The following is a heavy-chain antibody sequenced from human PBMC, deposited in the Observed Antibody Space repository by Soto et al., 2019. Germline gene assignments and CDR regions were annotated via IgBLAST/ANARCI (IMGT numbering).Heavy chain of an antibody. CDR2: ISGSGGST. CDR3: AKDLFSWGDAFDI. CDR1: GFTFSSYA. V-gene: IGHV3-23*01. J-gene: IGHJ3*02. D-gene: IGHD2-15*01. Sequence: GGSLRLSCAASGFTFSSYAMSWVRQAPGKGLEWVSAISGSGGSTYYADSVKGRFTISRDNSKNTLYLQMNSLRAEDAAVYYCAKDLFSWGDAFDIWGQGTMVTVSS.